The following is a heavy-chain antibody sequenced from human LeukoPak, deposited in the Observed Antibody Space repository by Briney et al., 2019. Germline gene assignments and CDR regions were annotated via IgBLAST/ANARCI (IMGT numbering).Heavy chain of an antibody. J-gene: IGHJ3*02. V-gene: IGHV1-2*02. Sequence: ASVKVSCKASGYTFTGYYMHWVRQAPGQGLEWMGWINPNSGGTNYAQKFQGRVTMTRDTSISTAYMELSRLRSDDTAVYYCARDSSGWRDGSFDIWGQGTMVTVSS. D-gene: IGHD6-19*01. CDR3: ARDSSGWRDGSFDI. CDR1: GYTFTGYY. CDR2: INPNSGGT.